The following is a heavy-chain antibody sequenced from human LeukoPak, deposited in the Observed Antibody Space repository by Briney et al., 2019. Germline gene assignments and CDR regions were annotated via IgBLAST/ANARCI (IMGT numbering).Heavy chain of an antibody. CDR2: ISSSGSTI. V-gene: IGHV3-48*04. CDR1: GFTFTTYS. CDR3: ARIAAGSSSSMDY. Sequence: PGGSLRLSCAASGFTFTTYSMDWVRQAPGKGLEWVSYISSSGSTIYYADSVKGRFTISRDNAKNSLYLQMNSLRAEDTAVYYCARIAAGSSSSMDYWGQGTLVTVSS. J-gene: IGHJ4*02. D-gene: IGHD6-6*01.